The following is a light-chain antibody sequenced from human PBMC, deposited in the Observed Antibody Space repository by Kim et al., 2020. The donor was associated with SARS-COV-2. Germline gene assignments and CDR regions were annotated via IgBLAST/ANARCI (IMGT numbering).Light chain of an antibody. J-gene: IGLJ3*02. Sequence: GQKVTISCSGSGSNIGNNYVSWYQQLPGTAPKLLIYDNNKRPSGIPDRFSGSKSGTSATLGITGLQTGDEADYYCGTWDSSLSAVFGGGTQLTVL. CDR1: GSNIGNNY. V-gene: IGLV1-51*01. CDR3: GTWDSSLSAV. CDR2: DNN.